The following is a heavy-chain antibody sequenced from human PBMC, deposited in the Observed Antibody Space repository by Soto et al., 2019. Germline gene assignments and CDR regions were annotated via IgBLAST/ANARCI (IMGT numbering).Heavy chain of an antibody. V-gene: IGHV4-61*03. J-gene: IGHJ4*02. Sequence: SETLSLTCTVSDGSVNSGNYYWTWIRQPPGKGLEWIGYIHSSGSTLYNPSLKSRVIISVDTSMNHFSLKLSSVTTADTAIYYCARDALALFDSWGQGTLVTSPQ. CDR3: ARDALALFDS. CDR2: IHSSGST. CDR1: DGSVNSGNYY. D-gene: IGHD5-12*01.